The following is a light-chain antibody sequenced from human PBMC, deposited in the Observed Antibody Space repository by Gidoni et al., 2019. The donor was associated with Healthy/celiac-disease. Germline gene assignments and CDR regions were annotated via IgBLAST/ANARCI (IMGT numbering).Light chain of an antibody. CDR2: GAS. V-gene: IGKV3-20*01. CDR3: QQYGSSPGLT. J-gene: IGKJ4*01. CDR1: QCVSSSY. Sequence: EIVLTQSPGPLSLSPGERATLSCRASQCVSSSYLAWYQQKPGQAPRPLIYGASSRATAIPDRCIGSGSGRDFTLTISRLEPEDFAVYYCQQYGSSPGLTFGGGTKVEIK.